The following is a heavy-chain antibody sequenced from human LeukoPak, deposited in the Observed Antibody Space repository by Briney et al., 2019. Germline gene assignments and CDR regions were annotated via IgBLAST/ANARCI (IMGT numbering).Heavy chain of an antibody. CDR3: ARGWYYGMDV. CDR1: GFTFSSYW. J-gene: IGHJ6*02. D-gene: IGHD2-15*01. Sequence: GGSLRLSCAASGFTFSSYWMHWVRQAPGKGLVWVSRINTDGSSTTYADSVKGRFTIPRDNAKNTLYLQMNSLRVEDTAVYFCARGWYYGMDVWGQGTTVIVSS. V-gene: IGHV3-74*01. CDR2: INTDGSST.